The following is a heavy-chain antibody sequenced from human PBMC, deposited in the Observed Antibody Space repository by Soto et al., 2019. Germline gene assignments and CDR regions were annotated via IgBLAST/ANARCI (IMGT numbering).Heavy chain of an antibody. CDR3: ARAFEDQLLSRYYYYGMDV. Sequence: PGGSLRLSCAASGFTFSSYEMNWVRQAPGKGLEWVSYISSSGSTIYYADSVKGRFTISRDNAKNSLYLQMNSLRAEDTAVYYCARAFEDQLLSRYYYYGMDVWGQGTTVTVSS. D-gene: IGHD2-2*01. V-gene: IGHV3-48*03. J-gene: IGHJ6*02. CDR2: ISSSGSTI. CDR1: GFTFSSYE.